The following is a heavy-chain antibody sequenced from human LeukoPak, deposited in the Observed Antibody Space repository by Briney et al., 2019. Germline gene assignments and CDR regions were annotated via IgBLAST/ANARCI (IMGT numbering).Heavy chain of an antibody. J-gene: IGHJ4*02. D-gene: IGHD2-21*02. CDR3: ARDLTQHIVVVTGGTAWDY. CDR1: GYTFTSYY. V-gene: IGHV1-46*01. CDR2: INPSGGST. Sequence: ASVKVSCKASGYTFTSYYMHWVRQAAGQGLEWMGIINPSGGSTSYAQKFQGRVTMTRDTSTSTVYMELSSLRSEDTAVYYCARDLTQHIVVVTGGTAWDYWGQGTLVTVSS.